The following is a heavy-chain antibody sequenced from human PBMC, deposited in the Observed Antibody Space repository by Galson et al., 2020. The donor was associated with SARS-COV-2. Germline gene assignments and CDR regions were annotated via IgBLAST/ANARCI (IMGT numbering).Heavy chain of an antibody. D-gene: IGHD3-10*01. CDR2: ISWNSGSI. V-gene: IGHV3-9*01. CDR3: AKGGGDGADY. J-gene: IGHJ4*02. CDR1: GFTFDDYA. Sequence: SLKISCAASGFTFDDYAMHWVRQAPGKGLEWVSGISWNSGSIGYADSVKGRFTISRDNAKNSLYLQMNSLRAEDTALYYCAKGGGDGADYWGQGTLVTVSS.